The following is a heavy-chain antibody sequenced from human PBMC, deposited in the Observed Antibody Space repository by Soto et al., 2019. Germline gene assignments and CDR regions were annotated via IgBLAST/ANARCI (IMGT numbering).Heavy chain of an antibody. V-gene: IGHV4-4*07. D-gene: IGHD3-3*01. CDR1: GGAISGYY. CDR3: ARGQRFSDWFDP. CDR2: IYSSGST. J-gene: IGHJ5*02. Sequence: RSLTCTVTGGAISGYYWTWIRQSDGEGLEWIGRIYSSGSTNYNPSLKSRVTISLDTSMNYFSLRLSSVTAADTAVYYCARGQRFSDWFDPWGQGTLVTVSS.